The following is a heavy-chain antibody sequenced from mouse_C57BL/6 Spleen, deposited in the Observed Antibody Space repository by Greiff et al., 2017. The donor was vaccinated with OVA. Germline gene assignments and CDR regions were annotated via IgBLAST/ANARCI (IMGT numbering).Heavy chain of an antibody. J-gene: IGHJ3*01. CDR3: ARMTWFAY. CDR1: GYTFTDYY. V-gene: IGHV1-26*01. CDR2: INPNNGGT. Sequence: EVKLMESGPELVKPGASVKISCKASGYTFTDYYMNWVKQSHGKSLEWIGDINPNNGGTSYNQKFKGKATLTVDKSSSTAYMELRSLTSEDSAVYYCARMTWFAYWGQGTLVTVSA.